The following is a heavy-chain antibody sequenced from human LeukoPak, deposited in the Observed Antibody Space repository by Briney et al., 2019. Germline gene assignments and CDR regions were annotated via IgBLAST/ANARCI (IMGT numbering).Heavy chain of an antibody. CDR1: GFTFSSYA. CDR2: ISYDGSNK. J-gene: IGHJ6*03. D-gene: IGHD3-10*01. V-gene: IGHV3-30*04. CDR3: ASGVTLTTNYYYMDV. Sequence: PGGSLRLSCAASGFTFSSYAMHWVRQAPGKGLEWVAVISYDGSNKYYADSVKGRFTISRDNSKNTLYLQMNSLRAGDTAVYYCASGVTLTTNYYYMDVWGKGTTVTVSS.